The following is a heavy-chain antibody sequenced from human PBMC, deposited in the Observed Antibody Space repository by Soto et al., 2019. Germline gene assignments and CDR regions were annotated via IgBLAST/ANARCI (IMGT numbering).Heavy chain of an antibody. J-gene: IGHJ6*02. CDR1: GYSFTSYW. CDR3: ARHYYYDSSGYYGDYYYGMDV. CDR2: IYPGDSDT. Sequence: PGESLKISCKGSGYSFTSYWIGWVRQMPGKGLEWMGIIYPGDSDTRYSPSFQGQVTISADKSISTAYLQWSSLKASDTAMYYCARHYYYDSSGYYGDYYYGMDVWGQGTTVTVSS. D-gene: IGHD3-22*01. V-gene: IGHV5-51*01.